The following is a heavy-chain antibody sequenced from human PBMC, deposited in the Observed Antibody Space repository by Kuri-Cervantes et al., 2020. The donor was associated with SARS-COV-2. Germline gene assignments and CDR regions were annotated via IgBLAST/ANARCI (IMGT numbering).Heavy chain of an antibody. CDR2: INPSGGST. D-gene: IGHD1-26*01. Sequence: ASVKVSCKASGYTFTSYYMHWVRQAPGQGLEWMGIINPSGGSTSYAQKFQGRVTMTRDTSTSTVYMELSSLIFEDTAVYYCARSSSGSYSDFEFWGQGTLVTVSS. J-gene: IGHJ4*02. V-gene: IGHV1-46*01. CDR3: ARSSSGSYSDFEF. CDR1: GYTFTSYY.